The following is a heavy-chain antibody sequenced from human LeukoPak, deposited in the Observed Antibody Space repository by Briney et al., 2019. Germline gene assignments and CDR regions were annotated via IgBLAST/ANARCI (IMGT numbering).Heavy chain of an antibody. CDR1: GFTFNNYA. Sequence: GGSLRLSCAASGFTFNNYALTWVRQTPGKGLECVSAISGDGVSPYYADSVRGRFTISRDNSKNTLYLQMNSLRAEDTAVYYCARDLYRELGAFDYWGQGTLVTVSS. CDR2: ISGDGVSP. J-gene: IGHJ4*02. CDR3: ARDLYRELGAFDY. V-gene: IGHV3-23*01. D-gene: IGHD1-26*01.